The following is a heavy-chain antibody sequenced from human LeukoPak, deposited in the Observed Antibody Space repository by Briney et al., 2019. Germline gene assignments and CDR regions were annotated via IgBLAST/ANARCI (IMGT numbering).Heavy chain of an antibody. CDR3: ARLSVAAAGIPGIYFDY. D-gene: IGHD6-13*01. Sequence: SETLSLTCTVAGGSISSYYWSWIRQPPGKGLEWIGYVYYSGRTNYNPSLKSRVTISVDTSKNQFSLKLSSVTAADTAVYYCARLSVAAAGIPGIYFDYWGQGTLVTVSS. J-gene: IGHJ4*02. CDR2: VYYSGRT. V-gene: IGHV4-59*08. CDR1: GGSISSYY.